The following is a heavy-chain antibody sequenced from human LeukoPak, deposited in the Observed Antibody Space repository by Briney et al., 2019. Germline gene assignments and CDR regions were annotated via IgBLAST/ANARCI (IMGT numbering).Heavy chain of an antibody. CDR1: GGSFSGYY. J-gene: IGHJ6*02. CDR2: INHSGST. V-gene: IGHV4-34*01. Sequence: SETLSLTCAVYGGSFSGYYWSWIRQPPGKGLEWIGEINHSGSTNYNPSLKSRVTMSVDTSKNQFSLKLSSVTAADTAVYYCARNPGRRAGMNLYGMDVWGQGTTVTVSS. D-gene: IGHD6-19*01. CDR3: ARNPGRRAGMNLYGMDV.